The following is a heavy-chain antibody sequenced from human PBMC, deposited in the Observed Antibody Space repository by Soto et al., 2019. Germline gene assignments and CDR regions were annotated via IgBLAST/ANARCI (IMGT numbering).Heavy chain of an antibody. Sequence: ASVKVSCKASGYTFTAFYIYWVRQAPGQGLEWVGRINPKSGDTNYAQKFQGRVTMTRDTSISTAYMELSRLRSDDTAVYYCAREVVVPVAREGHYYYGMDCCGQGTTVTVSS. V-gene: IGHV1-2*06. D-gene: IGHD2-2*01. J-gene: IGHJ6*02. CDR2: INPKSGDT. CDR3: AREVVVPVAREGHYYYGMDC. CDR1: GYTFTAFY.